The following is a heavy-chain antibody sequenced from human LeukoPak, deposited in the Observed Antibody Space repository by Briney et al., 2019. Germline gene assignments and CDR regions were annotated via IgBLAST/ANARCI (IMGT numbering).Heavy chain of an antibody. V-gene: IGHV3-23*01. CDR3: AKEAYCSSTSCYYYYYYYMDV. D-gene: IGHD2-2*01. Sequence: SGGSLRLSCAASGFTFSSYAMSWVRQAPGKGLEWVSAISGSGGSTYYADSVKGRFTISRDNSKNTLYLQMNSLRAEDTAVYYCAKEAYCSSTSCYYYYYYYMDVWGKGTTVTVSS. J-gene: IGHJ6*03. CDR1: GFTFSSYA. CDR2: ISGSGGST.